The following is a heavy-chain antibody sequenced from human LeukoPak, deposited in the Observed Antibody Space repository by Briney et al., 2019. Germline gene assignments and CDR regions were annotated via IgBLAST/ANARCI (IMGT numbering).Heavy chain of an antibody. CDR1: GFTFSSYE. Sequence: GGSLRLSCAASGFTFSSYEMDWVRQAPGKGLEWVSRIRNKANSYITEYAASVKGRFAISRDDSKNSVFLQLNSLKIEDTAVYYCTRVNLRTGERFFDYWGQGTLVTVSS. D-gene: IGHD7-27*01. CDR3: TRVNLRTGERFFDY. V-gene: IGHV3-72*01. J-gene: IGHJ4*02. CDR2: IRNKANSYIT.